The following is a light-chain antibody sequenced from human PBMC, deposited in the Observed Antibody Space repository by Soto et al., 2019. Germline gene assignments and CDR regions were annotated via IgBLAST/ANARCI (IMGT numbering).Light chain of an antibody. V-gene: IGKV3-20*01. CDR2: GAS. J-gene: IGKJ5*01. CDR1: QSVTSRY. CDR3: HHYGRSPT. Sequence: ESLLTKSPYTLSLSKGERATLSCRASQSVTSRYLAWYQQKPGQVPRLLIYGASSRATGIPDRISGSGSGTDFTLTISRLESEDFAVYFCHHYGRSPTFGQGTRLEIK.